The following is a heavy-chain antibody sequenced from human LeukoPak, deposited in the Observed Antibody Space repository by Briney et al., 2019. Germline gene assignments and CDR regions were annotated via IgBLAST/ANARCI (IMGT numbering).Heavy chain of an antibody. CDR2: IKQDGSET. Sequence: SGGSLRLSCAASGFTFSNYWMSWVRQAPGKGLEWVANIKQDGSETDYVDSVKGRFTISRDNAKNSLCLQVNSLRAEDTAVYYCARGRYSSTTYYFDYWGQGTPVTVSS. CDR3: ARGRYSSTTYYFDY. CDR1: GFTFSNYW. D-gene: IGHD5-18*01. J-gene: IGHJ4*02. V-gene: IGHV3-7*03.